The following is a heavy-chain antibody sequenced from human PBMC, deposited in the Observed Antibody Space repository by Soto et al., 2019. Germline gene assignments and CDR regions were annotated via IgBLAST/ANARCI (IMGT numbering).Heavy chain of an antibody. CDR3: ARPHYYDSGS. CDR2: IYPRDSDT. J-gene: IGHJ5*02. Sequence: PGESLKISCKGFGYSFTDYWIAWVRQMPGKGLESMGIIYPRDSDTRYSPSFQGQVTISVDKPINTAYLQWSSLKASDTAIYYCARPHYYDSGSWGQGTLVTVSS. V-gene: IGHV5-51*01. CDR1: GYSFTDYW. D-gene: IGHD3-10*01.